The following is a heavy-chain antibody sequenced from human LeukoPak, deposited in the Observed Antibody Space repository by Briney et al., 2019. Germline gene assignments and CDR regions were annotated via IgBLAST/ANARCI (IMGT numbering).Heavy chain of an antibody. CDR3: ARISGGSFDFDY. CDR1: GGSFSGYY. D-gene: IGHD2-15*01. J-gene: IGHJ4*02. V-gene: IGHV4-34*01. CDR2: INHSGST. Sequence: SETLSLTCAVYGGSFSGYYWSWIRQPPGKGLEWIGEINHSGSTNYNPSLKSRVTISVDTSKNQFSLKLSSVTAADTAVYYCARISGGSFDFDYWGQGTLVTVSS.